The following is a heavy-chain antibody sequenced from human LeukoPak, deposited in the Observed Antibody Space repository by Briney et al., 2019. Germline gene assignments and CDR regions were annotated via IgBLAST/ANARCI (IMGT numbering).Heavy chain of an antibody. J-gene: IGHJ5*02. V-gene: IGHV4-4*07. CDR2: IYTSRST. CDR3: AREGRGRRGYSGYVQTWFDR. CDR1: GGSISSYY. Sequence: SEALSLTCTVSGGSISSYYWSWIRQPAGKGLEWIGHIYTSRSTNYNPSLKSRVTMSVDTSKNQFSLKLSSVTAADTAVYYCAREGRGRRGYSGYVQTWFDRWGQGTLVTVSS. D-gene: IGHD5-12*01.